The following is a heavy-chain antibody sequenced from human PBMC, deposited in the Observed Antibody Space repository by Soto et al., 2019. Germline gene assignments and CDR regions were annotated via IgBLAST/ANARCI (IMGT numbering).Heavy chain of an antibody. CDR2: IKKDGSEK. D-gene: IGHD3-16*01. J-gene: IGHJ4*02. Sequence: GGSLRLSCTTSGFTFSNYWMSWVRQAPGKGLEWVANIKKDGSEKYYGDSVKGRFTFSRDNAKNSMYLQMNSLRAEDTAVYYCARSVWFQFDYWGQGTPVTVSS. CDR3: ARSVWFQFDY. CDR1: GFTFSNYW. V-gene: IGHV3-7*01.